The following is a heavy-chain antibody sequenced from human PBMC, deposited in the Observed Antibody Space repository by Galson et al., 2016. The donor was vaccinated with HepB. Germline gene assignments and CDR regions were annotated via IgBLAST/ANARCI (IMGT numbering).Heavy chain of an antibody. D-gene: IGHD3-16*01. J-gene: IGHJ3*02. CDR2: ISYDGSNK. CDR3: ARDREGDLAFDI. V-gene: IGHV3-30-3*01. Sequence: SLRLSCAASGFTFSTYAMHWVRQAPGKGLEWVAIISYDGSNKYYVDSVRGRFTISRDNSKNTLHLHMNSLRAEDTAVYYCARDREGDLAFDIWGQGTLVTVSS. CDR1: GFTFSTYA.